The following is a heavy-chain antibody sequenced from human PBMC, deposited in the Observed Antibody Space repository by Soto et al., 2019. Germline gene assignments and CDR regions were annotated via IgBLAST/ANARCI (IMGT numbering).Heavy chain of an antibody. CDR2: VYNSATK. D-gene: IGHD6-19*01. V-gene: IGHV4-39*01. CDR1: GASISSTSHF. CDR3: ESRIDVPGPSGSFQY. J-gene: IGHJ4*02. Sequence: SETLSLTCSVSGASISSTSHFWGWIRQTPGKGLEWIVSVYNSATKFYNPSLESRVTLSVDASKNEFSLKLSSVSAADTAVYYCESRIDVPGPSGSFQYWGQGTLVTVSS.